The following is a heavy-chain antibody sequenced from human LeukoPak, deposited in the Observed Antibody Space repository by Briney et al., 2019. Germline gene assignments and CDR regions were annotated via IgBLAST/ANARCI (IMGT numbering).Heavy chain of an antibody. V-gene: IGHV1-8*03. CDR1: GYTFTSYD. Sequence: ASVKVSCKASGYTFTSYDINWVRPATGQGLEWMGWMNPNSGNTGYAQKFQGRVTITRNTSISTAYMELSSLRSEDTAVYYCSRGTYSSSWFLDYWGQGTLVTVSS. CDR3: SRGTYSSSWFLDY. D-gene: IGHD6-13*01. CDR2: MNPNSGNT. J-gene: IGHJ4*02.